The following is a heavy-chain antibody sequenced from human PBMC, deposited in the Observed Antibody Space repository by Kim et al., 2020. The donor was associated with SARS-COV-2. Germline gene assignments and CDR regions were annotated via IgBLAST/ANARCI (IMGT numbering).Heavy chain of an antibody. Sequence: SVKVSCKASGGTFSSYAISWVRQAPGQGLEWMGGIIPIFGTANYAQKFQGRVTITADESTSTAYMELSSLRSEDTAVYYCARDPVIIAAAGRGEVSWFDPWGQGTLVTVSS. J-gene: IGHJ5*02. V-gene: IGHV1-69*13. CDR3: ARDPVIIAAAGRGEVSWFDP. CDR2: IIPIFGTA. D-gene: IGHD6-13*01. CDR1: GGTFSSYA.